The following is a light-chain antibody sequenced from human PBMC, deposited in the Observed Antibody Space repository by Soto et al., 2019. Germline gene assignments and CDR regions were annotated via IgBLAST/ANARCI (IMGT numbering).Light chain of an antibody. CDR3: SSYTSSSTLSV. V-gene: IGLV2-14*01. CDR1: XXXXGGYNY. J-gene: IGLJ2*01. CDR2: DVS. Sequence: QSALTQPASVSGSPGXSITIXXXGTXXXXGGYNYVSWYQQHPGKAPKLMIYDVSNRPSGVSNRFSGSKSGNTASLTISGLQAEDEADYYCSSYTSSSTLSVFGGGTKLTVL.